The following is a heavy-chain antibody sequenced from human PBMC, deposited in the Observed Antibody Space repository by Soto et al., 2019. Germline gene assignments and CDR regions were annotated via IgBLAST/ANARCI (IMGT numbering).Heavy chain of an antibody. D-gene: IGHD2-15*01. V-gene: IGHV1-69*04. CDR1: GGTFSSYA. CDR3: ASGGVVVAAPYGMDV. Sequence: ASVKVSCKASGGTFSSYAISWVRQAPGQGLEWMGRIIPILGIANYAQKFQGRVTITADKSTSTAYMELSSLRSEDTAVYYCASGGVVVAAPYGMDVWGQGTTVTVSS. CDR2: IIPILGIA. J-gene: IGHJ6*02.